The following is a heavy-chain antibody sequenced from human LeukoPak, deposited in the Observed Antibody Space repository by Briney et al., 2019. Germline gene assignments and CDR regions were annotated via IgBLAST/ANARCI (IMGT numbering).Heavy chain of an antibody. CDR3: ARASYCSDGSCYSDY. D-gene: IGHD2-15*01. Sequence: ASVTVSCKASGYTFSSYSISWARQAPGQGLEWMGWISAYNGNTIYAQKVKGRVTMTTDTSTSTAYMELRSLKSDDTAVYYCARASYCSDGSCYSDYWGQGTLVTVSS. V-gene: IGHV1-18*01. CDR1: GYTFSSYS. CDR2: ISAYNGNT. J-gene: IGHJ4*02.